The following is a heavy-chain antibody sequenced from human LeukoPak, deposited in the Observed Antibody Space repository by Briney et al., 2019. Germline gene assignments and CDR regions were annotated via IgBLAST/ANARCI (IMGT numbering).Heavy chain of an antibody. D-gene: IGHD3-9*01. CDR2: IYYSGST. V-gene: IGHV4-59*01. J-gene: IGHJ4*02. Sequence: PSETLSLTCTVSGGSISSYYWSWIRQPQGKGLEWIGYIYYSGSTNYNPSLKSRVTISVDTSKNQFSLKLSSVTAADTAVYYCARALRYSPDYWGQGTLVTVSS. CDR1: GGSISSYY. CDR3: ARALRYSPDY.